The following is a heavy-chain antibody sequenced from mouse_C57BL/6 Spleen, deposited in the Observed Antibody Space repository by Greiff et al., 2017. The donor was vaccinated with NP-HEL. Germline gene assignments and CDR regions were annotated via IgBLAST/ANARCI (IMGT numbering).Heavy chain of an antibody. Sequence: EVKLVESGPELVKPGASVKMSCKASGYTFTDYNMHWVKQSHGKSLEWIGYINPNNGGTSYNQKFKGKATLTVNKSSSTAYMELRSLTSEDSAVYYCARSGVYGSSYYWYFDVWGTGTTVTVSS. CDR1: GYTFTDYN. D-gene: IGHD1-1*01. CDR2: INPNNGGT. CDR3: ARSGVYGSSYYWYFDV. V-gene: IGHV1-22*01. J-gene: IGHJ1*03.